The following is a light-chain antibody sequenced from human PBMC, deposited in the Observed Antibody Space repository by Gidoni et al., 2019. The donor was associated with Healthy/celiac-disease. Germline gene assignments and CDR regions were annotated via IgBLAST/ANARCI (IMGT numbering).Light chain of an antibody. CDR1: QSISSY. CDR2: AAS. V-gene: IGKV1-39*01. CDR3: QQSYSTPPNT. Sequence: DIQMTQSPSSLSASVGDRVTITCRASQSISSYLNWYQQKQGKAPKLLIYAASSLQSGVPSRFSVSGSGTDFTLTISSLQPEDFATYYCQQSYSTPPNTFGGGTKVEIK. J-gene: IGKJ4*01.